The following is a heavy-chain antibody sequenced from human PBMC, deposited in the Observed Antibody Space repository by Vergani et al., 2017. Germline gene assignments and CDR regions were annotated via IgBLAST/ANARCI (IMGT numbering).Heavy chain of an antibody. J-gene: IGHJ4*02. D-gene: IGHD3-10*01. CDR3: ASRGPGYYFDY. Sequence: EVQLVESGGGLVQPGRSLRLSCAASGFTFDDYAMHWVRQAPGKGLEWVSGISWNSGSIGYADSVKGRFTISRDNAKSSLYLQMNSLRAEDTALYYCASRGPGYYFDYWGQGTLVTVSS. V-gene: IGHV3-9*01. CDR1: GFTFDDYA. CDR2: ISWNSGSI.